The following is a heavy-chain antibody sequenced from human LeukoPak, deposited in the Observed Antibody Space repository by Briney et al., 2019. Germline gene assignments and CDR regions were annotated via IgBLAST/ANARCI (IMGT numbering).Heavy chain of an antibody. Sequence: GASVKVSCKASGGTFSSYAISWVRQAPGQELEWMGRIIPILGIANYAQKFQGRVTITADKSTSTAYMELSSLRSEDTAVYYCARDDYYDSSGYYPVGNWGRGTLVTVSS. CDR3: ARDDYYDSSGYYPVGN. V-gene: IGHV1-69*04. CDR1: GGTFSSYA. J-gene: IGHJ4*02. D-gene: IGHD3-22*01. CDR2: IIPILGIA.